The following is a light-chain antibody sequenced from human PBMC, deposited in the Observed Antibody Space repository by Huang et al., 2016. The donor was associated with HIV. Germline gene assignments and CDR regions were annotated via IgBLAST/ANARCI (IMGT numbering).Light chain of an antibody. Sequence: IQLTQSPSSLSASVGDRVTLTCRASQGISSYLAWYQQKPGKAPKLLIYAASTVQSGGPSRFSGSGSGTDFTRTISSLQPEDFATYHCQQLNSYPPTFGQGTKVEIK. V-gene: IGKV1-9*01. CDR2: AAS. J-gene: IGKJ1*01. CDR3: QQLNSYPPT. CDR1: QGISSY.